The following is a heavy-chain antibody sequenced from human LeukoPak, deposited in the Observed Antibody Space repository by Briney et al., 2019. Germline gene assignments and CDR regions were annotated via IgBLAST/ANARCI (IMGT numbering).Heavy chain of an antibody. CDR3: ARRRGYSYGYSGGIAFDI. CDR2: IYPGDSDT. Sequence: PGESLKISCKGSGYSFTSYWIGWVRQMPGKGLEWMGIIYPGDSDTRYSPSFQGQVTISADKSISTAYLQWSSLKASDTAMYYCARRRGYSYGYSGGIAFDIWGQGTMVTVSS. D-gene: IGHD5-18*01. CDR1: GYSFTSYW. V-gene: IGHV5-51*01. J-gene: IGHJ3*02.